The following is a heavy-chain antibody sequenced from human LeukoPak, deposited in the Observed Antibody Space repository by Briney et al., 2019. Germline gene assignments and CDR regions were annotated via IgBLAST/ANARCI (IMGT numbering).Heavy chain of an antibody. CDR2: IIPIFGTA. J-gene: IGHJ4*02. Sequence: GASVKVSCKASGGTFSSYAISWVRQAPGQGLEWMGEIIPIFGTANYAQKFQGRVTITTDESTSTAYMELSSLRSEDTAVYYCARATGYRGKYYFDYWGQGTLVTVSS. CDR3: ARATGYRGKYYFDY. D-gene: IGHD6-25*01. V-gene: IGHV1-69*05. CDR1: GGTFSSYA.